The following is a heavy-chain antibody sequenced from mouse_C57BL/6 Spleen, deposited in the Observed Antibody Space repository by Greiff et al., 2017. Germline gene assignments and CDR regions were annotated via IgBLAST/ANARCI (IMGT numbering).Heavy chain of an antibody. Sequence: EVKLVESGGDLVKPGGSLKLSCAASGFTFSSYGMSWVRQTPDKRLEWVATISSGGSYTYYPDSVKGRFTISRDNAKNTLYLQMSSLKSEDTAMYYCAREDTTVVATGYYAMDYWGQGTSVTVSS. CDR1: GFTFSSYG. V-gene: IGHV5-6*01. CDR3: AREDTTVVATGYYAMDY. CDR2: ISSGGSYT. J-gene: IGHJ4*01. D-gene: IGHD1-1*01.